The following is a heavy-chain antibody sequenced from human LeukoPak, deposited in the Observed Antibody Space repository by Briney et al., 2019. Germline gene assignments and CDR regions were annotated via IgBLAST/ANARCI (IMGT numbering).Heavy chain of an antibody. CDR1: GGSFSGYY. J-gene: IGHJ4*02. CDR3: ARGKGRGDY. V-gene: IGHV4-34*01. CDR2: INHSGST. Sequence: SETLSLTCAAYGGSFSGYYWSWIRQPPGKGLEWIGEINHSGSTNYNPSLKSRVTISVDTSKNQFSLKLSSVTAADTAVYYCARGKGRGDYWGQGTLVTVSS.